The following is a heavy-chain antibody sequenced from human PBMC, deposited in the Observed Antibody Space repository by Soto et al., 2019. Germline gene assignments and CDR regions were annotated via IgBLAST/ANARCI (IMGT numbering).Heavy chain of an antibody. Sequence: QPGGSLRLSCAASGFTFDDYAMHWVRQAPGKGLEWVSGISWNSGSIGYADSVKGRFTISRDNAKNSLYLQMNSLRAEDTALYYCAKPSPYSSGWYDYFDYWGQGTLVTVSS. D-gene: IGHD6-19*01. J-gene: IGHJ4*02. CDR1: GFTFDDYA. CDR2: ISWNSGSI. CDR3: AKPSPYSSGWYDYFDY. V-gene: IGHV3-9*01.